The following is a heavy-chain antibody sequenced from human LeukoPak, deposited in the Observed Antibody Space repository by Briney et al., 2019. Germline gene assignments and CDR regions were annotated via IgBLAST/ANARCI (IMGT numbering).Heavy chain of an antibody. CDR1: GYTFTGYY. V-gene: IGHV1-2*02. Sequence: GASVKVSCKASGYTFTGYYMHWVRQAPGQGLEWMGWINPNSGGTNYAQKFQGRVTMTRDTSISTAYMELSRLRSDDTAVYYCARDAYLNDSSGSLHFDYWGQGTLVTVSS. CDR3: ARDAYLNDSSGSLHFDY. CDR2: INPNSGGT. J-gene: IGHJ4*02. D-gene: IGHD3-22*01.